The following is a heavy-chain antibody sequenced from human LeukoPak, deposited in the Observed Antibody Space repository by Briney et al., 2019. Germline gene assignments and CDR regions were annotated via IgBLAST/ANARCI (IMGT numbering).Heavy chain of an antibody. D-gene: IGHD2-15*01. Sequence: GGSLRLSCAASGFTFSSNYMSWVRQAPGKGPEWVSVTYSNGRTYYADSVKGRFTISRDISKNTLYLQMNSLRAEDTAVYYCARAEDIVVVVADRPDYWGQGTLVTVSS. J-gene: IGHJ4*02. CDR1: GFTFSSNY. V-gene: IGHV3-53*01. CDR3: ARAEDIVVVVADRPDY. CDR2: TYSNGRT.